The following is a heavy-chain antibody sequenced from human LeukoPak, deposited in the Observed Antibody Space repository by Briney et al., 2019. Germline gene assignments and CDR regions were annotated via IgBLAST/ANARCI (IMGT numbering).Heavy chain of an antibody. CDR1: GFTSSAYS. D-gene: IGHD3-22*01. Sequence: GGSLRLSCAVSGFTSSAYSMNWVRQAPGKGLEWVSSISGSSIYINYADSVKGRFTISSDNAKNSLYLQMNSLRAEDTAVYYCARALYDSSGYYFDYWGQGTLVTVSS. CDR3: ARALYDSSGYYFDY. V-gene: IGHV3-21*01. J-gene: IGHJ4*02. CDR2: ISGSSIYI.